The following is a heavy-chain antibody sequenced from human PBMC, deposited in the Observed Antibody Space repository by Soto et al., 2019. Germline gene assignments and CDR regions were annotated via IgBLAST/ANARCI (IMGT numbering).Heavy chain of an antibody. V-gene: IGHV1-2*02. J-gene: IGHJ6*02. CDR3: ASWDGQDSRAYYYYGMNV. CDR1: GYTFTGYY. Sequence: QVQLVQSGAEVKKPGASVKVSCKASGYTFTGYYIHWVRQAPGQGLEWMGWINPNSGGTNNAQKFKGRVSRTRDTSISTAYMELSRLRSDDTAVYYCASWDGQDSRAYYYYGMNVWGQGTTVTVSS. CDR2: INPNSGGT. D-gene: IGHD1-26*01.